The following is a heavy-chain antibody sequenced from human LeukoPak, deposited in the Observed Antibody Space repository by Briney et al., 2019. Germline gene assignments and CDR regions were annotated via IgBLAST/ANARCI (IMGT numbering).Heavy chain of an antibody. D-gene: IGHD5-12*01. J-gene: IGHJ4*02. CDR3: ARGSGGYFEDFDY. CDR2: IIPIFGTA. Sequence: SVKVSCKASGGTFSSYATSWVRQAPGQGLEWMGGIIPIFGTANYAQKLQGRVTITADESTSTAYMELSSLRSEDTAVYYCARGSGGYFEDFDYWGQGTQVTVSS. V-gene: IGHV1-69*01. CDR1: GGTFSSYA.